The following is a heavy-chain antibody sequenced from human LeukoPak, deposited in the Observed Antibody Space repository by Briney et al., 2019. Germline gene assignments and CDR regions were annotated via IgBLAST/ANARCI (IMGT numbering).Heavy chain of an antibody. CDR3: AREGDTSLAFDI. J-gene: IGHJ3*02. V-gene: IGHV1-2*02. CDR2: INPNSGAT. D-gene: IGHD2-21*02. Sequence: GASVKVSCKASGYTFTGYYMHWVRQAPGQGLEWMAWINPNSGATNYAQKFQGRVTMTRDTSISTAYMDLNRLTSDDTAVYYCAREGDTSLAFDIWGQGTMVTVSS. CDR1: GYTFTGYY.